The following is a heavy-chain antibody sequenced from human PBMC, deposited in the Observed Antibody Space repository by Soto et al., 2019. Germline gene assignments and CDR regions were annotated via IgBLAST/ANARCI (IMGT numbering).Heavy chain of an antibody. CDR1: GGSFSGYY. D-gene: IGHD1-26*01. CDR3: ARGSLLGGSYDPYYYGMDV. Sequence: PSEILSLACAVYGGSFSGYYWSWIRQPPGKGLEWIGEINHSGSTNYNPSLKSRVTISVDTSKNQFSLKLSSVTAADTAVYYCARGSLLGGSYDPYYYGMDVWGQGTTVTVSS. CDR2: INHSGST. J-gene: IGHJ6*02. V-gene: IGHV4-34*01.